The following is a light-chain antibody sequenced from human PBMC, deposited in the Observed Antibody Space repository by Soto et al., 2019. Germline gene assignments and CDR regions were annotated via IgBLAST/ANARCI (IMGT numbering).Light chain of an antibody. Sequence: QSALTQPASVSGSPGQSITISCTGTSSDVGGYNYVSWYQQHPGKAPKLMIYEVSNRPSGVSNRFSGSKSGNTASLTISGLQAEDEDDYYCSSYTSSSPLEFGGGTKLTVL. CDR3: SSYTSSSPLE. CDR1: SSDVGGYNY. CDR2: EVS. V-gene: IGLV2-14*01. J-gene: IGLJ2*01.